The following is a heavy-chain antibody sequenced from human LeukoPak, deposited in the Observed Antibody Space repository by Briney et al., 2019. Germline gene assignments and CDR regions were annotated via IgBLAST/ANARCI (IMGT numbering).Heavy chain of an antibody. CDR3: ARGVLESELLTHFEY. CDR1: GGSISSGDYY. V-gene: IGHV4-30-4*08. CDR2: IYYSGST. Sequence: SETLSLTCTVSGGSISSGDYYWSWIRQPPGKGREWIGYIYYSGSTYYNPSLKSRVTISVDTSKNQFSLKLSSVTAADTAAYYCARGVLESELLTHFEYWGQGTLVTVSS. D-gene: IGHD1-26*01. J-gene: IGHJ4*02.